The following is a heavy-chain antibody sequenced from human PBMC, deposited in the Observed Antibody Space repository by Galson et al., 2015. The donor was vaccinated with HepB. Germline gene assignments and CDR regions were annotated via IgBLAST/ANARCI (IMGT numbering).Heavy chain of an antibody. CDR2: ISGSGGST. D-gene: IGHD2-2*02. CDR1: GFTFSSYA. V-gene: IGHV3-23*01. Sequence: SLRLSCAASGFTFSSYAMSWVRQAPGKGLEWVSAISGSGGSTYYADSVKGRFTISRDNSKNTLYLQMNSLRAEDTAVYYCAGSRGGAAAIPSQPAEDYWGQGTLVTVSS. CDR3: AGSRGGAAAIPSQPAEDY. J-gene: IGHJ4*02.